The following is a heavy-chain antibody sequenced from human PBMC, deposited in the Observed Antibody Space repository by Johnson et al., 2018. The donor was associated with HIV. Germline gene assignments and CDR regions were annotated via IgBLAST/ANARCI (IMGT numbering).Heavy chain of an antibody. Sequence: QEQLVESGGGVVQPGRSLRLSCAASGFTFSSYGMHWVRQAPGKGLEWVAVIWFDGSNKYYADSVKGLFTISRDNSKNTLYLQMNSLRAEDTAVYYCAKDQYGSSGRYAFDIWGQGTMVTVSS. CDR2: IWFDGSNK. D-gene: IGHD3-10*01. J-gene: IGHJ3*02. CDR1: GFTFSSYG. CDR3: AKDQYGSSGRYAFDI. V-gene: IGHV3-33*06.